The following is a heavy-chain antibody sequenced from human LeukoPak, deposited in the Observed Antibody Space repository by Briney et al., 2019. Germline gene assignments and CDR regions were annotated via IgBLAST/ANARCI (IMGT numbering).Heavy chain of an antibody. Sequence: ASVKVSCKASGDTFSSYYMHWVRQAPGQGLEWMGWINPNSGGTNYAQKFQGRVTMTRDTSISTAYMELSRLRSDDTAVYYCARDRGYYYGSGYYYMDVWGKGTTVTISS. J-gene: IGHJ6*03. V-gene: IGHV1-2*02. CDR3: ARDRGYYYGSGYYYMDV. CDR1: GDTFSSYY. CDR2: INPNSGGT. D-gene: IGHD3-10*01.